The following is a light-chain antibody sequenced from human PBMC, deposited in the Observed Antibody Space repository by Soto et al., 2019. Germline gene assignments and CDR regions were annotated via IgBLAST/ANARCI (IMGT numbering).Light chain of an antibody. V-gene: IGLV2-11*01. CDR1: TSDVGGYNY. CDR3: CSYAGSSSTFV. Sequence: QSALTQPRSVSGSPGQSDTISCTGSTSDVGGYNYVSWYQHHPGKAPKLIIYDVIQRPSGVPDRFSGSKSGNTASLTISGLQADDEADYYCCSYAGSSSTFVFGGGTKLTVL. CDR2: DVI. J-gene: IGLJ2*01.